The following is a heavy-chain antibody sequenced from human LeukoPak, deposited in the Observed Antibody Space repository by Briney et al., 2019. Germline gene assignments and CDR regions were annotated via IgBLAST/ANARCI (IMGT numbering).Heavy chain of an antibody. V-gene: IGHV7-4-1*02. J-gene: IGHJ4*02. CDR3: ARSNNDGDYLGVGFDY. CDR2: INTNTGNP. D-gene: IGHD3-16*01. CDR1: GGTFSSYA. Sequence: ASVKVSCKASGGTFSSYAINWVRQAPGQGLEWMGWINTNTGNPTYAQGFTGRFVFSLDTSVSAAYLQISSLKTEDTAVYYCARSNNDGDYLGVGFDYWGQGTLVTVSS.